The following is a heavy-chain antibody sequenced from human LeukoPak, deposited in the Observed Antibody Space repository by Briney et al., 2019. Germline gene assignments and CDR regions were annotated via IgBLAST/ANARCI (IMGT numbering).Heavy chain of an antibody. CDR1: GDSISDFY. CDR2: IYTSGST. V-gene: IGHV4-4*07. D-gene: IGHD4/OR15-4a*01. Sequence: SETLSLTCTVSGDSISDFYWSWIRQPAGKGLEWIGRIYTSGSTNYDPSLKSRVTMSVDTSKNQFSLKLTSVTAADTAVYYCARGGANWFDPWGQGTLVTVSS. J-gene: IGHJ5*02. CDR3: ARGGANWFDP.